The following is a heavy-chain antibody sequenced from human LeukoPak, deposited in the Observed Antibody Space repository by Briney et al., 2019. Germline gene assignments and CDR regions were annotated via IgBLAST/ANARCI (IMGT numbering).Heavy chain of an antibody. CDR3: ASGYNGLDF. CDR2: IYYSGST. D-gene: IGHD5-12*01. J-gene: IGHJ4*02. Sequence: SETLSLTXSVSGGSISSNNYYWGWISQPPGKGLEWIGSIYYSGSTYYNPSLKSRVTISVATPKNQFSLKLSSVTAADTAVYYCASGYNGLDFWGQGTLVTVSS. CDR1: GGSISSNNYY. V-gene: IGHV4-39*01.